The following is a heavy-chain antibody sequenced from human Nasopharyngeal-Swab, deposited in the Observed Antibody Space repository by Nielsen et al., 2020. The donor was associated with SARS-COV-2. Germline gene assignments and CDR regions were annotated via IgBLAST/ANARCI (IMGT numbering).Heavy chain of an antibody. J-gene: IGHJ5*02. Sequence: GGSLRLSCAASGFTFDDYAMHWVRQAPGKGLEWVSGISWNSGSIGYADSVKGRFTISRDNAKNSLYLQMNSLRAEDTALYYCAKDPSSGWYGWFDPWGQGTLVTVSS. D-gene: IGHD6-19*01. V-gene: IGHV3-9*01. CDR1: GFTFDDYA. CDR3: AKDPSSGWYGWFDP. CDR2: ISWNSGSI.